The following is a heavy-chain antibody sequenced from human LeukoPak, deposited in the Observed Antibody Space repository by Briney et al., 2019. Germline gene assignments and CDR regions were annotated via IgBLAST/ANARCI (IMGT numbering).Heavy chain of an antibody. CDR2: INHSGST. J-gene: IGHJ6*03. D-gene: IGHD1-26*01. Sequence: SETLSLTCAVYGGSFSGYYWIWIRQPPEKGLEWIGEINHSGSTYYNPSLKSRVTISLDTSENQFSMKLSSVTAEDTAVYYCARVGATFYRYYYMDVWGKGTTVTVSS. CDR3: ARVGATFYRYYYMDV. CDR1: GGSFSGYY. V-gene: IGHV4-34*01.